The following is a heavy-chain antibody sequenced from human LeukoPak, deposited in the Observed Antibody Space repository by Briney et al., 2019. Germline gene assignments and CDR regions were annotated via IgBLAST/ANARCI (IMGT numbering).Heavy chain of an antibody. D-gene: IGHD6-13*01. CDR1: GGSFSGYY. J-gene: IGHJ5*02. V-gene: IGHV4-34*01. CDR2: INHSGST. CDR3: ANRIAAAGRGGGWFDP. Sequence: SETLSLTCAVYGGSFSGYYWSWIRQPPGKGLEWIGEINHSGSTNDNPSLKSRVTISVDTSKNQFSLKLSSVTAADTAVYYCANRIAAAGRGGGWFDPWGQGTLVTVSS.